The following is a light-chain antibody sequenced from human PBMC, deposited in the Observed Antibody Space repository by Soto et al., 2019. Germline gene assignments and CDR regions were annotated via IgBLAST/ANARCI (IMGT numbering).Light chain of an antibody. CDR2: NAS. CDR3: QQCDSLPLT. J-gene: IGKJ4*01. V-gene: IGKV1-33*01. Sequence: DIQMTQSPSSLSASVGDRVTITCQASQDISNRLNWYQQKPGRAPKLLINNASNLETGVPSRFSGSGSGTDFTFTISSLQPQDIATYYCQQCDSLPLTFGGGNKVEIK. CDR1: QDISNR.